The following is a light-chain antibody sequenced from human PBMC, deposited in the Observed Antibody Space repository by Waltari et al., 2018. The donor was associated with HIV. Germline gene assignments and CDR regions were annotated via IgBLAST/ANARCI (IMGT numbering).Light chain of an antibody. V-gene: IGLV2-14*03. CDR1: ISDIRTYNP. CDR3: SSYTTTATLV. CDR2: GFS. J-gene: IGLJ1*01. Sequence: QPALTQPAYVSGSPRQPITIPCPGGISDIRTYNPVAWFQQHPGKTPTPVIYGFSNRPSGVFNRFSGSKSGNTASLTISGLHPGDEADYYCSSYTTTATLVFGTGTKVTVL.